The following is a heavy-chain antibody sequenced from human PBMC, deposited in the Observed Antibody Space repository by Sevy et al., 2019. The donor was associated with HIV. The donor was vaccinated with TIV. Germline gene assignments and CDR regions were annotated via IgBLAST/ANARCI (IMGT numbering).Heavy chain of an antibody. CDR2: INPNSGGT. V-gene: IGHV1-2*02. D-gene: IGHD6-13*01. Sequence: ASVKVSCKASGYTFTGYYMHWVRQAPGQGLEWMGWINPNSGGTDYAQKFQGRVTMTRDTSISIAYMELSRLRSDDTAVYFCAKDRWGIAAAGTGVFDXWGQGALVTVSS. J-gene: IGHJ4*02. CDR3: AKDRWGIAAAGTGVFDX. CDR1: GYTFTGYY.